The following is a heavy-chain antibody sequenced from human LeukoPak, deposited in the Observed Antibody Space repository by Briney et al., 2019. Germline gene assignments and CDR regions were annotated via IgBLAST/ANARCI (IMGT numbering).Heavy chain of an antibody. CDR1: GFTLKNYW. J-gene: IGHJ3*02. V-gene: IGHV3-74*01. CDR2: INSDGSST. D-gene: IGHD4-23*01. CDR3: ARVRWAWRAFDI. Sequence: SGGSLRLSCAASGFTLKNYWMHWARQAPGKGLVWVSRINSDGSSTSYADSVKGRFTISRDNAKNTLYLQMNSLRAEDTAVYYCARVRWAWRAFDIWGQGTMVTVSS.